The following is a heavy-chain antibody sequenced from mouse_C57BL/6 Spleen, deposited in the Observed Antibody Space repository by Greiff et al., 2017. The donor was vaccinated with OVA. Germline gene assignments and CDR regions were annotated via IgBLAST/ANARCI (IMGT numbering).Heavy chain of an antibody. CDR2: ISGGGGNT. V-gene: IGHV5-9*04. Sequence: EVHLVESGGGLVKPGGSLKLSCAASGFTFSSYTMSWVRQTPEKRLEWVATISGGGGNTYYPESVKGRFTISRDNAKNTLYLQMRRLRSEDTAVYYCARREYYYAMDYGGQGTSVTVSS. CDR1: GFTFSSYT. J-gene: IGHJ4*01. CDR3: ARREYYYAMDY.